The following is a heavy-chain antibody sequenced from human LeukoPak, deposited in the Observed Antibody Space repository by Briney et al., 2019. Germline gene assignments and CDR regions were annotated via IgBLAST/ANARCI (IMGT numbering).Heavy chain of an antibody. V-gene: IGHV4-59*01. CDR2: INYSGGT. CDR3: ARVTVAGTDY. D-gene: IGHD6-19*01. CDR1: GGSIKSYY. Sequence: KSSETLSLTCTVSGGSIKSYYWTWIRQPPGKGLEWIGFINYSGGTNYNPSLKSRVTISVDTSKNQFSLKLSSVTAADTAVYYCARVTVAGTDYWGQGTLVTVSS. J-gene: IGHJ4*02.